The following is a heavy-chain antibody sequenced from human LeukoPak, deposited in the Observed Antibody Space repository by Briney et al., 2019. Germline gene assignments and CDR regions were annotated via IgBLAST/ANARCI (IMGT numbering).Heavy chain of an antibody. CDR2: ISDSGGST. CDR1: GFTFSSYA. Sequence: PGGSLRLSCAASGFTFSSYAMSWVRQAPGKGLEWVSAISDSGGSTYYADSVKGRFTISRDNSKNTLYLQMNSLRAEDTAVYYCAKGDNYYDSSGYFYWGQGTLITVSS. V-gene: IGHV3-23*01. CDR3: AKGDNYYDSSGYFY. D-gene: IGHD3-22*01. J-gene: IGHJ4*02.